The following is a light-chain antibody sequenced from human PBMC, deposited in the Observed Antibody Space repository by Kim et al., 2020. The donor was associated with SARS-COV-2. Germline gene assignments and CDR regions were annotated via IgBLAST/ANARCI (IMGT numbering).Light chain of an antibody. CDR3: QQYGIAPPYT. CDR1: QSVCSHC. V-gene: IGKV3-20*01. Sequence: SRGERATLSCGTSQSVCSHCLAWYQQKPGQAPRLLIYSVSNRASGIPDRFSGSGSGTDFTLTISRLEPEDFAVYYCQQYGIAPPYTFGQGTKLEI. J-gene: IGKJ2*01. CDR2: SVS.